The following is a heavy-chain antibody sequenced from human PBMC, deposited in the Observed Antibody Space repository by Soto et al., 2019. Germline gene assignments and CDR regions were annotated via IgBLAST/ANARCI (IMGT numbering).Heavy chain of an antibody. CDR1: GGSISGYY. V-gene: IGHV4-59*13. J-gene: IGHJ6*02. D-gene: IGHD3-10*01. CDR3: AGSAVSMLRGPIGTYYYFYGMDV. CDR2: IYYSGST. Sequence: SEILSLTCTVSGGSISGYYWSWIRQPPGKGLEWIGYIYYSGSTNHKPSLKSRVTISVDTSKNQFSLQLNSVTAADTAVYYCAGSAVSMLRGPIGTYYYFYGMDVWGQGTTVNVSS.